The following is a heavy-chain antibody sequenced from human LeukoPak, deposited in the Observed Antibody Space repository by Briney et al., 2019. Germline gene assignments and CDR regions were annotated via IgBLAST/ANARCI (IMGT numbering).Heavy chain of an antibody. CDR3: ARAARHQVGATNY. CDR1: GFTFSSYS. D-gene: IGHD1-26*01. Sequence: GGSLRLSCAASGFTFSSYSMNWVRQAPGKGLEWVSSISSSSSYIYYADSVKGRFTISRDNAKNSLYLQMNSLRAEDTAVYYCARAARHQVGATNYWGQGTLVTVSS. CDR2: ISSSSSYI. V-gene: IGHV3-21*01. J-gene: IGHJ4*02.